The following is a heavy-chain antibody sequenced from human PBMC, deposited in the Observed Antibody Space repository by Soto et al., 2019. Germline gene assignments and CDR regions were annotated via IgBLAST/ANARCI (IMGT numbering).Heavy chain of an antibody. CDR1: GFTFSSYA. Sequence: GGSLRLSCAASGFTFSSYALSWVRQAPGKGLEWVSAVSSGGGSTYYADSVKGRFTISRDNSKNTVFLQMNSLRAEDTAVYYCAKGGNFYGPDYWGQGTLVTGSS. D-gene: IGHD3-3*01. V-gene: IGHV3-23*01. CDR3: AKGGNFYGPDY. J-gene: IGHJ4*02. CDR2: VSSGGGST.